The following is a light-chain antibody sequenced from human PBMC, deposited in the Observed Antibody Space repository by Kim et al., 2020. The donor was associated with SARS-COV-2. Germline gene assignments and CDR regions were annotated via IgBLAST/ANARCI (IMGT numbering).Light chain of an antibody. Sequence: SVSPGERATLSGRASQSVSTKLAWYQQKPGQAPRLLIHGASTRATGIPGRFSGSGSGTEFTLTISSLQSEDFAVYHCQQYYNWPNTFGQGTKLEI. V-gene: IGKV3-15*01. J-gene: IGKJ2*01. CDR1: QSVSTK. CDR3: QQYYNWPNT. CDR2: GAS.